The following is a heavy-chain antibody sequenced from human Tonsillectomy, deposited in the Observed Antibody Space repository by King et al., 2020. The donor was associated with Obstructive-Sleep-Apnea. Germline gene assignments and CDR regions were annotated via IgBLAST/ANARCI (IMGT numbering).Heavy chain of an antibody. J-gene: IGHJ4*02. V-gene: IGHV3-9*01. CDR3: AKDLSSGWYGPVDY. CDR2: ISWNSGRI. D-gene: IGHD6-19*01. Sequence: VQLVESGGGLVQPGRSLRLSCAASGFTFDDYAMHWVRQAPGKGLEWVSGISWNSGRIGYGDSVKGRFTISRDNAKNSLFLQMKSLRTEDTALYYCAKDLSSGWYGPVDYWGQGTLVTVSS. CDR1: GFTFDDYA.